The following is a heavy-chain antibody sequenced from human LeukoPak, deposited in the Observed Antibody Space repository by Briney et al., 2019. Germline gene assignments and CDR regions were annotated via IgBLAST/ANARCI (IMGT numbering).Heavy chain of an antibody. CDR3: ARDPKWLDY. CDR2: TNQEGSEK. CDR1: GFTFSSYW. D-gene: IGHD5-12*01. J-gene: IGHJ4*02. Sequence: GGSLRLSCAASGFTFSSYWMSWVRQAQGKGLEWVANTNQEGSEKYYVDSVKGRFTISKDNAKNSLYLQMNSLKAEDTAVYYCARDPKWLDYWGQGTLVTVSS. V-gene: IGHV3-7*01.